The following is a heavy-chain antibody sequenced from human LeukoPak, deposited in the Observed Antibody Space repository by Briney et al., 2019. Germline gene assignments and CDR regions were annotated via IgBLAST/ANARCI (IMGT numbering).Heavy chain of an antibody. CDR2: ISGSGGST. J-gene: IGHJ6*03. Sequence: GGSLRLSCAAPGFTFSSYGMSWVRQAPGKGLEWVSAISGSGGSTYYADSVKGRFTISRDNSKNTLYLQMNSLRAEDTAVYYCAKDHQDYYYYMDVWGKGTTVTISS. CDR3: AKDHQDYYYYMDV. V-gene: IGHV3-23*01. CDR1: GFTFSSYG.